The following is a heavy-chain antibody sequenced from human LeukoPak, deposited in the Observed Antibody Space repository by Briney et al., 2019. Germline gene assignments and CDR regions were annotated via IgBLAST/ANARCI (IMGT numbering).Heavy chain of an antibody. Sequence: GGSLRLSCAASGFTFDDYGMSWVRQAPGEGLEWVSGINWNGGSTGYADSVTGRFTISRDNAKNSLYLQMNSLRAEDTALYHCARRAGGSGSYTDYYYYYYMDLWGKGTTVTVSS. D-gene: IGHD3-10*01. CDR1: GFTFDDYG. CDR3: ARRAGGSGSYTDYYYYYYMDL. CDR2: INWNGGST. J-gene: IGHJ6*03. V-gene: IGHV3-20*01.